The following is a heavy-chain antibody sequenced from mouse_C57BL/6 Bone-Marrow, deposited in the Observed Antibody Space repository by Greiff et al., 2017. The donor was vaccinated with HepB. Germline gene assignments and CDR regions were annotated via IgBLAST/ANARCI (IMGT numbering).Heavy chain of an antibody. Sequence: QVQLQQSGAELVRPGTSVKVSCKASGYAFTNYLIEWVKQRPGQGLEWIGVINPGSGGTNYNEKFKGKATLTADKSSSTAYMQLSSLTSEDSAVYFCAISFYSNYFDYWGQGTTLTVSS. CDR1: GYAFTNYL. CDR3: AISFYSNYFDY. V-gene: IGHV1-54*01. J-gene: IGHJ2*01. CDR2: INPGSGGT. D-gene: IGHD2-5*01.